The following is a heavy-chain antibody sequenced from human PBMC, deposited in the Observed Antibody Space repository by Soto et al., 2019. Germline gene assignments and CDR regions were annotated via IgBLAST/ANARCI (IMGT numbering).Heavy chain of an antibody. CDR3: ATRPLRYFDLLLASLWFDP. Sequence: SETLSLTCTVSGGSISSSSYYWGWIRQPPGKGLEWIGSIYYSGSTYYNPSLKSRVTIPVDTSKNQFSLKLSSVTAADTAVYDCATRPLRYFDLLLASLWFDPWGQGTLVTVSS. V-gene: IGHV4-39*01. D-gene: IGHD3-9*01. CDR1: GGSISSSSYY. CDR2: IYYSGST. J-gene: IGHJ5*02.